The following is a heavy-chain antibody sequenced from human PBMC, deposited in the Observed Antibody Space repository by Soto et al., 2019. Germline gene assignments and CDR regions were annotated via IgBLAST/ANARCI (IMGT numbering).Heavy chain of an antibody. D-gene: IGHD2-15*01. CDR1: GFTFGNYW. CDR3: ARGDCVGGTCYSLAGSFYYYMDV. Sequence: EVPLVESGGGLVQPGASLRLSCAASGFTFGNYWMYWVRQAPGKGLVWVSRINSDGSVSSYADSVKGRLTISRDNVKNTLYLQMDSLRVEDTAVYYCARGDCVGGTCYSLAGSFYYYMDVWGKGTTVTVFS. V-gene: IGHV3-74*01. J-gene: IGHJ6*03. CDR2: INSDGSVS.